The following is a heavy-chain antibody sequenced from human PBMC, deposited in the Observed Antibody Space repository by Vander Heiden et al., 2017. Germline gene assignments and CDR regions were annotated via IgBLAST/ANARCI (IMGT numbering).Heavy chain of an antibody. J-gene: IGHJ4*02. CDR3: SRIISGSAPTD. CDR1: GFTFNKYG. CDR2: ISSNGREK. V-gene: IGHV3-30*03. Sequence: QVQLVASGGGVVQPETSLRPSCAASGFTFNKYGMHWVRRATGKGLEWVALISSNGREKQEADSVKGRLAIARDNSNNMVYLQMNSLRTEDTAVYYCSRIISGSAPTDWGQGTLVTVSS. D-gene: IGHD3-10*01.